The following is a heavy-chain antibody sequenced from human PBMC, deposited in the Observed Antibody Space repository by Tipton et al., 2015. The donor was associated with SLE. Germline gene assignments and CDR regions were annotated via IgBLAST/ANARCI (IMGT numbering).Heavy chain of an antibody. CDR1: GGSISSYY. V-gene: IGHV4-4*07. CDR2: IYNSGST. CDR3: ARQDLGRAATLTFDI. Sequence: TLSLTCTVSGGSISSYYWSWIRQPAGKGLEWIGRIYNSGSTNYNPSLKSRVTMSVDTSNNEFSLKLSSVTAADTAVYFCARQDLGRAATLTFDIWGLGTLVTVSS. D-gene: IGHD6-25*01. J-gene: IGHJ4*02.